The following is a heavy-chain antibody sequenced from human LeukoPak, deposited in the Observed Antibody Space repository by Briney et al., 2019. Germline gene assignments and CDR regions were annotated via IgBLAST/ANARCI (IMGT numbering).Heavy chain of an antibody. D-gene: IGHD6-19*01. Sequence: PGGSLRLSCAASGFTFSSYAMSWVRQAPGKGLEWVSTISGSGGSTYYADSVKGRFTISRDNSKNTLYLQMNSLRSEDTAVYYCAKDYWSSGCSKYSDYWGQGTLVTVSS. CDR3: AKDYWSSGCSKYSDY. CDR2: ISGSGGST. J-gene: IGHJ4*02. CDR1: GFTFSSYA. V-gene: IGHV3-23*01.